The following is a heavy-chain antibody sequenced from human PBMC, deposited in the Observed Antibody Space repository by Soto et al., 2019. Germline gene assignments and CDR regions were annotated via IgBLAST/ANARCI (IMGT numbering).Heavy chain of an antibody. V-gene: IGHV2-5*01. CDR2: IYWNNRE. Sequence: QITLKESGPALLKPTQTLTLTCSFSGFSLDTTSVAVGWIRQPPGKALEWLALIYWNNREAYSPSLKTRLTTTTDTSKNQVFLTMAIMDPVDTPTYYCAHTDSPALCSDHWGQGILVTVSS. CDR1: GFSLDTTSVA. CDR3: AHTDSPALCSDH. D-gene: IGHD3-10*02. J-gene: IGHJ4*02.